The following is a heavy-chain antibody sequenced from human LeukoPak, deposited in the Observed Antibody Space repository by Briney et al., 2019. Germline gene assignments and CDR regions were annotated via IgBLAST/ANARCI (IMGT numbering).Heavy chain of an antibody. CDR3: ARERKHYDFWSGPPDY. J-gene: IGHJ4*02. V-gene: IGHV1-18*01. D-gene: IGHD3-3*01. Sequence: ASVKVSCKASGYTFTSYGISWVRQAPGQGLEWMGWISAYNGNTNYAQKLQGRVTTTTDTSTSTAYMELRSLRSDDTAVYYCARERKHYDFWSGPPDYWGQGTLVTVSS. CDR2: ISAYNGNT. CDR1: GYTFTSYG.